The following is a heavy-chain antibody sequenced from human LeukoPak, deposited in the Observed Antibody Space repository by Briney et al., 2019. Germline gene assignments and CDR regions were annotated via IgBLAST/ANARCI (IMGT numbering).Heavy chain of an antibody. CDR2: ISSSSSII. V-gene: IGHV3-48*01. D-gene: IGHD1-26*01. CDR3: ATSGNHYMGY. Sequence: GASLRLSCAASGFTFNTYNMNWVRQAPGKGVEWVSYISSSSSIIYADSVKGRFTISRDNAKNSLYLQMNSLRAEDTAVYYCATSGNHYMGYWGQGTLVTVSS. J-gene: IGHJ4*02. CDR1: GFTFNTYN.